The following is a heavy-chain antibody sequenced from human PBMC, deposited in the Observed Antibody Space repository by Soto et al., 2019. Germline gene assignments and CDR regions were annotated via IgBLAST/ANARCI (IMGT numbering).Heavy chain of an antibody. J-gene: IGHJ4*02. CDR3: ARELGTGQGSYYFDY. D-gene: IGHD3-9*01. Sequence: ASVKVSCKASGFTFTSSAVQWVRQARGQRLEWIGWIVVGSGNTNYAQKFQERVTMTTDTSTSTAYMELSSLRSDDTAVYYCARELGTGQGSYYFDYWGQGTLVTVSS. CDR2: IVVGSGNT. CDR1: GFTFTSSA. V-gene: IGHV1-58*01.